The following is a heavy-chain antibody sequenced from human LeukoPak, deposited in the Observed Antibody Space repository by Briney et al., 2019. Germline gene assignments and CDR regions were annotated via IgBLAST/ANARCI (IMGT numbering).Heavy chain of an antibody. D-gene: IGHD1-26*01. V-gene: IGHV4-39*07. J-gene: IGHJ6*03. CDR3: ARVAGATTRYYYYYYMDV. Sequence: SETLSLTCTVSGGSVSSSSYYWGWIRQPPGKGLEWIGSIYYSGSTYYNPSLKSRVTIPVDTSKNQFSLKLSSVTAADTAVYYCARVAGATTRYYYYYYMDVWGKGTTVTVSS. CDR2: IYYSGST. CDR1: GGSVSSSSYY.